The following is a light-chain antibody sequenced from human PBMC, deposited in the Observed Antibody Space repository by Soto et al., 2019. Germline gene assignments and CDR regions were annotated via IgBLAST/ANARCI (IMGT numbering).Light chain of an antibody. CDR3: QQYNSYSPT. Sequence: DIQMTQSPSTLSASVGYRVTITFRASQSISSWLAWYQQKPGKAPKLLIYDASSLESGVPSRFSGSGSGTEFTLTISSLQPDDFATYYCQQYNSYSPTFGQGTRLEIK. CDR2: DAS. CDR1: QSISSW. J-gene: IGKJ5*01. V-gene: IGKV1-5*01.